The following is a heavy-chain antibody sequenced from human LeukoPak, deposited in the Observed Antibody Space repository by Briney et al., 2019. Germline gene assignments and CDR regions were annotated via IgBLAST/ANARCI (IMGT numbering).Heavy chain of an antibody. Sequence: PGGSLRLSCAASGFTFSSYETNWVRQAPGKGLEWVSYISSSGSTIYYADSVKGRFTISRDNAKNSLYLQMNSLRAEDTAVYYCARDKQATYYYYGMDVWGKGTTVTVSS. CDR2: ISSSGSTI. CDR1: GFTFSSYE. CDR3: ARDKQATYYYYGMDV. J-gene: IGHJ6*04. D-gene: IGHD6-13*01. V-gene: IGHV3-48*03.